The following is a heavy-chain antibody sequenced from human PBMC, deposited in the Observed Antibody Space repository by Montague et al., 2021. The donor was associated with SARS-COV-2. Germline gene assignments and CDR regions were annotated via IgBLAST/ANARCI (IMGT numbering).Heavy chain of an antibody. V-gene: IGHV4-61*01. CDR2: INYSGST. CDR3: ARHYSATLPAVY. CDR1: GGSVSSATYY. Sequence: SETLSLTCTVSGGSVSSATYYWSWIRQPPGKGLEWIGYINYSGSTSYNPSLKSRVTISVDTSKNQFSLKVNSVTAADTAVYYCARHYSATLPAVYWGQGTLVTVSS. D-gene: IGHD2-15*01. J-gene: IGHJ4*02.